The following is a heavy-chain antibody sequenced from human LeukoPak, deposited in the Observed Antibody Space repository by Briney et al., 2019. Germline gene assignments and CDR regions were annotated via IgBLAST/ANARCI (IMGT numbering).Heavy chain of an antibody. CDR1: GYTFTGYY. D-gene: IGHD2-21*01. CDR3: ATRQYSR. Sequence: ASVKVSCKASGYTFTGYYMHWVRQAPGKGLEWMGSFDPENGETIYAQKFQGRLTMTEETSTDTAYMELSSLRSEDTAVYCCATRQYSRWGQGTLVTVSS. CDR2: FDPENGET. V-gene: IGHV1-24*01. J-gene: IGHJ4*02.